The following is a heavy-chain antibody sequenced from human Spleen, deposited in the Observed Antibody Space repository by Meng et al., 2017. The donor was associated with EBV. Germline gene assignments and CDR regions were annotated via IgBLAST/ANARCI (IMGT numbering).Heavy chain of an antibody. CDR3: SIILDVPDDD. D-gene: IGHD2-21*01. J-gene: IGHJ4*02. V-gene: IGHV3-74*01. CDR2: TNQYVRTT. Sequence: EVQLSESGGVSGQAAGALRLTCVASGVRFSRSWMHWVRQVPGKGLVWVTRTNQYVRTTDNAYVVKSRFTISRDNTKNILYLPAVYHSAEDTTLYRCSIILDVPDDDWGQGTLVTVSS. CDR1: GVRFSRSW.